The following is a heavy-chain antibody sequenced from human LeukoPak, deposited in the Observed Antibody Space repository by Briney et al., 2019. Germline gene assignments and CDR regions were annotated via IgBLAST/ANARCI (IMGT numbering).Heavy chain of an antibody. J-gene: IGHJ6*03. V-gene: IGHV4-59*01. Sequence: RPSETLSLTCTVSGGSISSYYWSWIRQPPGKGLEWIGYIYYSGNTNYKSSLKSRVTISVDTSKNQFSLKLSSVTAADTAVYYCARTTEGGYSYGYFYYYYMDVWGKGTTVTISS. CDR1: GGSISSYY. D-gene: IGHD5-18*01. CDR3: ARTTEGGYSYGYFYYYYMDV. CDR2: IYYSGNT.